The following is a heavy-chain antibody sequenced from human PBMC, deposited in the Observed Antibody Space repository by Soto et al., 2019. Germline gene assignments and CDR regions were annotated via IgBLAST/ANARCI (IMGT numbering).Heavy chain of an antibody. CDR3: ARLGYCSGGSCFRTDYYYYSTDV. Sequence: ASVKVSCKASGYTFTSYGISWVRQAPGQGLEWMGWISAYNGNTNYAQKLQGRVTMTTDTSTSTAYMELRSLRSDDTAVYYCARLGYCSGGSCFRTDYYYYSTDVWGEGTTVTVS. V-gene: IGHV1-18*01. CDR2: ISAYNGNT. CDR1: GYTFTSYG. D-gene: IGHD2-15*01. J-gene: IGHJ6*02.